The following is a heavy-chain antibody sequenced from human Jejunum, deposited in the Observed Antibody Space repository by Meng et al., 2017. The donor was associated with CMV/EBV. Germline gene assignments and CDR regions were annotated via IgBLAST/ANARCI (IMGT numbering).Heavy chain of an antibody. J-gene: IGHJ4*02. CDR2: IDIDGTQR. CDR3: ARVGIVGLTGCIDY. CDR1: EFIFNSDG. Sequence: EFIFNSDGMHWLRQAPGKGLEWLSFIDIDGTQRHNADIVWGRFIVSKDKSKNTVFLEMNSLRVEDTAVYHCARVGIVGLTGCIDYWGQGALVTVSS. D-gene: IGHD1-26*01. V-gene: IGHV3-33*01.